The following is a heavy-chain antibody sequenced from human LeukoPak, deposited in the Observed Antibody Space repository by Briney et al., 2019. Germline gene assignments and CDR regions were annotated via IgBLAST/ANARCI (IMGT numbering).Heavy chain of an antibody. Sequence: GSLRLFFSDSGTDLRHFAFNWVPQAPGEGLEWVSSITSGSAFMYYADSVKGRFTISSDNAKNSLYLQMDSLRAEDTAVYYCVRGRVGEKYWYFDVWGRGTLVTVSS. J-gene: IGHJ2*01. CDR1: GTDLRHFA. CDR2: ITSGSAFM. CDR3: VRGRVGEKYWYFDV. V-gene: IGHV3-21*01.